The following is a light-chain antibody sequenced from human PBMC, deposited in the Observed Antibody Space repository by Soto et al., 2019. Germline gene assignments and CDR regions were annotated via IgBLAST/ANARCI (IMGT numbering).Light chain of an antibody. V-gene: IGKV3-20*01. Sequence: EIVLTQSPGTLSLSPGERATLSCRASQSVSGSYLAWYQQKPGQAPRLLIYGASSRATGVPDNFSGSGSGTDFTLAISRLDPEDFEVYYCQHYGTSPWTFGQGTKVEIK. CDR1: QSVSGSY. CDR2: GAS. CDR3: QHYGTSPWT. J-gene: IGKJ1*01.